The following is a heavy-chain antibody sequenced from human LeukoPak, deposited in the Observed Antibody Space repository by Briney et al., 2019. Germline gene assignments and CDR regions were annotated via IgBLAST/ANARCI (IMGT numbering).Heavy chain of an antibody. CDR1: GYSISSGYY. D-gene: IGHD3-22*01. Sequence: SETLSLTCAVSGYSISSGYYWGWIRQRPGKGRGWIGSIYHSGSTYYNPSLKSRVTISVATSKHQFSLKLSSVTAADPAVYYCASVDYYDSSGYPGNWYFDLWGRGTLVTVSS. CDR2: IYHSGST. CDR3: ASVDYYDSSGYPGNWYFDL. J-gene: IGHJ2*01. V-gene: IGHV4-38-2*01.